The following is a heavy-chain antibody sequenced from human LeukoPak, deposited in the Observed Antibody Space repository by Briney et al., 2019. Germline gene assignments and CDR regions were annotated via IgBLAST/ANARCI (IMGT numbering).Heavy chain of an antibody. D-gene: IGHD2-8*01. J-gene: IGHJ6*02. CDR1: AASISTGDSY. V-gene: IGHV4-30-4*01. CDR3: ARVLCYGLGMDV. Sequence: SQSLSPTLTVSAASISTGDSYSGWIRQPPWNGLDWFGFIYFTVTTSHNQSLKSRVTISVDTSKNQFSLKLSSVTAADTAVYSNARVLCYGLGMDVWGQGTTVTVSS. CDR2: IYFTVTT.